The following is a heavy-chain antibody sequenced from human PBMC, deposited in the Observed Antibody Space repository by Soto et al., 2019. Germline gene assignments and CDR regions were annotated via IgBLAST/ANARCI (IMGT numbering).Heavy chain of an antibody. J-gene: IGHJ3*02. V-gene: IGHV4-59*01. D-gene: IGHD2-2*01. CDR3: ARIVVVPAAYDAFDI. Sequence: SETLSLTCTVSGGSISSYYWSWIRQPPGKGLEWIGYIYYSGSTNYNPSLKSRVTISVDTSKNQCSLKLSSVTAADTAVYYCARIVVVPAAYDAFDIWGQGTMVTVSS. CDR1: GGSISSYY. CDR2: IYYSGST.